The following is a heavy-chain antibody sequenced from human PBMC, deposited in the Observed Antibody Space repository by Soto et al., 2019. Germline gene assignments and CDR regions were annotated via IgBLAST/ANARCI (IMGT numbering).Heavy chain of an antibody. D-gene: IGHD6-13*01. CDR2: VYHSGST. CDR3: ARGGPYSSSLYYFDY. J-gene: IGHJ4*02. CDR1: GSSISSGYY. Sequence: QVQLQESGPGLVKPSGTLSLTCTVSGSSISSGYYWGWIRQPPGKGLEWIGSVYHSGSTYYNPSLKSRGTISVDTSKNQFSLKLTSVTAADTAVYYCARGGPYSSSLYYFDYWGQGTLVTVSS. V-gene: IGHV4-38-2*02.